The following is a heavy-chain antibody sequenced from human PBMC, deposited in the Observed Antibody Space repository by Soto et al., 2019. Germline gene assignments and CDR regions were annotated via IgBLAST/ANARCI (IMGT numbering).Heavy chain of an antibody. CDR3: ARNGTSGSSRSGMDV. V-gene: IGHV1-69*01. CDR1: GGSFETFI. CDR2: VVPILGTP. J-gene: IGHJ6*02. D-gene: IGHD6-6*01. Sequence: QVQLVQSGAEVKEPGSSVKVSCKASGGSFETFIMNWVRQTPGRGLEWMGGVVPILGTPTYAERFKGKVKISVTRSAGTTHMEVTSLKSEDSGIYYCARNGTSGSSRSGMDVWGQGTTVIVSS.